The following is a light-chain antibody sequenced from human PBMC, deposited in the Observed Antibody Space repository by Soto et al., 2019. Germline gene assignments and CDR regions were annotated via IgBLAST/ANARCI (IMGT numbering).Light chain of an antibody. CDR1: QSVRSSF. V-gene: IGKV3-20*01. Sequence: EIVLTQSPGTLSLSPGERATLSCRASQSVRSSFFAWYQQKPGQAPRLLIYDVSVRATGIPDRFSGSGSGTDFTLTINRREHEDVAVYYCQQYENSVMYTFGQGTKLEIK. CDR3: QQYENSVMYT. J-gene: IGKJ2*01. CDR2: DVS.